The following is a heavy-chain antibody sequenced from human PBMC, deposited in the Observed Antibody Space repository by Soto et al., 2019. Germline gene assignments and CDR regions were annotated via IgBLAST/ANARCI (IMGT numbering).Heavy chain of an antibody. J-gene: IGHJ6*02. Sequence: GGSLRLSCAASGFTFSNYAMSWVRQAPGKGLEWVSGVSGSGGNTYYADSVKGRFTISRDNSKNTLYLQMNSLRAEDTAVYYCAKDLSPSMTTLTTGLWVYYYYGLDVWGLGTTVTVSS. D-gene: IGHD4-4*01. CDR2: VSGSGGNT. CDR1: GFTFSNYA. CDR3: AKDLSPSMTTLTTGLWVYYYYGLDV. V-gene: IGHV3-23*01.